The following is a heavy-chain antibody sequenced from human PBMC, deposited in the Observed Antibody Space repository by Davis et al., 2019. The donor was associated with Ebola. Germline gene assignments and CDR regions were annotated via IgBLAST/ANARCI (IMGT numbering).Heavy chain of an antibody. CDR3: ARPWYSGTYYDAYDI. V-gene: IGHV4-59*08. Sequence: MPGGSLRLSCTVSGGAISSYQWNWIRQPPGKGLEWIGYVSYSGSTNYNPSLKSRVTVSVDTSKNHFSLKLSSVTAADTAVYYCARPWYSGTYYDAYDIWGQGTMVAVSS. J-gene: IGHJ3*02. D-gene: IGHD1-26*01. CDR1: GGAISSYQ. CDR2: VSYSGST.